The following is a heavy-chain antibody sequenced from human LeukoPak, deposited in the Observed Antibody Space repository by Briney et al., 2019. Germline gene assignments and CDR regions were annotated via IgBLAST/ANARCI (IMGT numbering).Heavy chain of an antibody. CDR1: GGSFSGYY. CDR2: INHSGST. Sequence: SETLSLTCAVYGGSFSGYYWSWIRQPPGKGLEWIGEINHSGSTNYNPSLKSRVTISVDTSKNQFSLKLSSVTAADTAVYCCARVAAYSSWYSYFQHWGQGTLVTVSS. CDR3: ARVAAYSSWYSYFQH. D-gene: IGHD6-13*01. J-gene: IGHJ1*01. V-gene: IGHV4-34*01.